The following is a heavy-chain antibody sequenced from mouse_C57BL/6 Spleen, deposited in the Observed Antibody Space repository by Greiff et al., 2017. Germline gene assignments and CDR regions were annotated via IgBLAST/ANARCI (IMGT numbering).Heavy chain of an antibody. CDR1: GFTFSDYY. J-gene: IGHJ2*01. Sequence: EVKLQESEGGLVQPGSSMKLSCTASGFTFSDYYMAWVRQVPEKGLEWVANINYDGSSTYYLDSLKSRFIISRDNAKNILYLQMSSLKSEDTATYYCARAPYGSSYDFFDYWGQGTTRTVSS. V-gene: IGHV5-16*01. D-gene: IGHD1-1*01. CDR2: INYDGSST. CDR3: ARAPYGSSYDFFDY.